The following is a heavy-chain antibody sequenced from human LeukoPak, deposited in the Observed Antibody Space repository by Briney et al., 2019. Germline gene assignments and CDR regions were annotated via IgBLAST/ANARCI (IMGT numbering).Heavy chain of an antibody. Sequence: GGSLRLSCAASGFTFSDYYMSWIRQAPGKGLEWLSYISSTGSTIYSADSVKGRFTISRDNAKNSLYLQMNSLRAEDTAVYYCARGLTAMGSYYFDYWGQGTLVSVSS. CDR2: ISSTGSTI. CDR3: ARGLTAMGSYYFDY. J-gene: IGHJ4*02. CDR1: GFTFSDYY. V-gene: IGHV3-11*01. D-gene: IGHD5-18*01.